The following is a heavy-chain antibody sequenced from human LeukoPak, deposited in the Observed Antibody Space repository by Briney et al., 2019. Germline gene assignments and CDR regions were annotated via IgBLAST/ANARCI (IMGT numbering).Heavy chain of an antibody. V-gene: IGHV1-24*01. CDR3: ATAPEYSSGRVAFDI. CDR1: GYTLTELS. J-gene: IGHJ3*02. CDR2: FDPEDGET. D-gene: IGHD6-19*01. Sequence: ASVKVSCKVSGYTLTELSMHWVRQAPGKGLEWMGGFDPEDGETIYAQKFQGRVTMTEDTSTDTAYMELSSPRSEDTAVYYCATAPEYSSGRVAFDIRGQGTMVTVSS.